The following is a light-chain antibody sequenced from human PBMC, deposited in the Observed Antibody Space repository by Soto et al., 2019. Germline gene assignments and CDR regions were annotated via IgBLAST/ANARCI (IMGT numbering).Light chain of an antibody. CDR1: QSVGSN. J-gene: IGKJ1*01. CDR3: QQYNNWPPVRT. V-gene: IGKV3-15*01. Sequence: EIVMTQSPATLSVSPGERATLSCRASQSVGSNVAWYQQKPGQAPRLLIYGASTRATGIPARFSGSGSGTEFTLTISSPQSEDFAIYFCQQYNNWPPVRTFGQGTKVEIK. CDR2: GAS.